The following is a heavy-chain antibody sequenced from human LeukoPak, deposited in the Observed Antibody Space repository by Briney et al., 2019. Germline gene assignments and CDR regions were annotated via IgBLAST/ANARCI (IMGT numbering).Heavy chain of an antibody. D-gene: IGHD5-18*01. CDR1: GYTFTSYD. J-gene: IGHJ4*02. V-gene: IGHV1-8*01. CDR3: ARGKFASLDTAMVFDY. Sequence: ASVKVSCKASGYTFTSYDTNWVRQATGQGLEWMGWMNPNSGNTGYAQKFQGRVTMTRNTSISTAYMELSSLRSEDTAVYYCARGKFASLDTAMVFDYWGQGTLVTVSS. CDR2: MNPNSGNT.